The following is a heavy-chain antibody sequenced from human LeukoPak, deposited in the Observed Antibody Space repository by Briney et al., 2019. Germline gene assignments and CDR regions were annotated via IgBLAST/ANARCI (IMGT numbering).Heavy chain of an antibody. J-gene: IGHJ3*02. CDR1: GYTFTSYG. Sequence: ASVKVSCKASGYTFTSYGISWVRQSPGQGLEWMGWISAYNGNTNYAQKLQGRVTMTTDTSTSTAYMELRSLRSDDTAVYYCARGQLNDYGDYGVFAFDIWGQGTMVTVSS. V-gene: IGHV1-18*01. CDR2: ISAYNGNT. D-gene: IGHD4-17*01. CDR3: ARGQLNDYGDYGVFAFDI.